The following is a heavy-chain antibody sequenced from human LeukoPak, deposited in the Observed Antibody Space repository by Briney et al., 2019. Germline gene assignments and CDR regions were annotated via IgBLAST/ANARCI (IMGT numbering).Heavy chain of an antibody. CDR3: ARDPYYYGSGSYPDYYYGMDV. CDR1: GFTFSSYS. Sequence: GGSLRLSCAASGFTFSSYSMNWVRQAPGKGLEWVSSISSSSSSYIYYADSVKGRFTISRDNAKNSLYLQMNSLRAEDTAVYYCARDPYYYGSGSYPDYYYGMDVWGKGTTVTVSS. D-gene: IGHD3-10*01. CDR2: ISSSSSSYI. V-gene: IGHV3-21*01. J-gene: IGHJ6*04.